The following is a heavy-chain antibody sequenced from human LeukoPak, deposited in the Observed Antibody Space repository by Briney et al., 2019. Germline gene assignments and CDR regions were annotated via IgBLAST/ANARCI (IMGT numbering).Heavy chain of an antibody. V-gene: IGHV1-2*06. D-gene: IGHD6-19*01. CDR2: INPNSGGT. CDR1: GYTFTGHY. Sequence: GASVKVSCKASGYTFTGHYMHWVRQAPGQGLEWMGRINPNSGGTNYAQKFQGRVTMTRDTSISTAYMELSRLRSDDTAVYYCARGRLLARWLANNWFDPWGQGTLVTVSS. CDR3: ARGRLLARWLANNWFDP. J-gene: IGHJ5*02.